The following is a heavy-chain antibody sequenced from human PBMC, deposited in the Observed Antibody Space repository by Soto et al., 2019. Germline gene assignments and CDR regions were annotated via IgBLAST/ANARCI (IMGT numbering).Heavy chain of an antibody. V-gene: IGHV3-23*01. D-gene: IGHD6-13*01. J-gene: IGHJ6*02. CDR3: AKARYSSSHKDYYYYYGMDV. CDR1: GFTFSSYA. Sequence: EVQLLESGGGLVQPGGSLRLSCAASGFTFSSYAMSWVRQAPGKGLEWVSAISGSGGSTYYADSVKGRFTISRDNPKNTLYLQRNSPRAEDTAVYYCAKARYSSSHKDYYYYYGMDVCGQGTTVTVSS. CDR2: ISGSGGST.